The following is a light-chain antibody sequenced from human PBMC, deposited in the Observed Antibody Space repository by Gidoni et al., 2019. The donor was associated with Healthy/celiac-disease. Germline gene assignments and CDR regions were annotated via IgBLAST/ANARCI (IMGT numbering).Light chain of an antibody. CDR1: QSVSSSY. CDR3: QQYGSSPPLT. V-gene: IGKV3-20*01. Sequence: EIVLTQSPGTLSLSPGERATLSCRASQSVSSSYLAVYQQKPGQAPRLLIYGASSRATGIPDRFSGSGSGTDFTLTISRLEPEDVAVYYCQQYGSSPPLTFGGGTKVEIK. CDR2: GAS. J-gene: IGKJ4*01.